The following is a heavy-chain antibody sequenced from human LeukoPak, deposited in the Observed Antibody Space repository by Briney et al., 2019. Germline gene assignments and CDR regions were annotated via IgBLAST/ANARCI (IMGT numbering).Heavy chain of an antibody. CDR1: GGSFSGCY. CDR2: IHYSGSI. J-gene: IGHJ4*02. Sequence: SETLSLTCAVFGGSFSGCYWSWIRQSPGRGLEWIGEIHYSGSINYSPSLKSRVTISVDTSKNQFSLRLSSVTAADTAVYYCARGIDAYKGGNYWGQGTLVTVSS. D-gene: IGHD5-24*01. V-gene: IGHV4-34*01. CDR3: ARGIDAYKGGNY.